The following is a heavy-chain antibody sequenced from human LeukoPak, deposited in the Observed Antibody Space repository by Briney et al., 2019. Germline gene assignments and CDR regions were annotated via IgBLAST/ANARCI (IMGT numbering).Heavy chain of an antibody. V-gene: IGHV1-69*04. CDR2: IIPILGIA. D-gene: IGHD1-26*01. CDR1: GGTFSSYA. Sequence: SVKVSCKASGGTFSSYAISWVRQAPGQGLEWMGRIIPILGIANYAQKFRGRVTITADKSTSTAYMELSSLRSEDTAVYYCARADSGSYYYWGQGTLVTVSS. CDR3: ARADSGSYYY. J-gene: IGHJ4*02.